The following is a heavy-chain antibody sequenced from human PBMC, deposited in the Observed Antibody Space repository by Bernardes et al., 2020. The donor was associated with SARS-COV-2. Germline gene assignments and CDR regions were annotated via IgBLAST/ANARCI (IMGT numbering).Heavy chain of an antibody. CDR1: GCSIANSPYY. D-gene: IGHD2-2*01. CDR3: ATVFCSTTSCYNPSDPYYYYYGLDV. J-gene: IGHJ6*02. Sequence: ILSLPCTVSGCSIANSPYYWGWIRQPPGKGLEWIGSIYYSGTTSYNPSLKSRITISVDTSKNQFSLKLTSVTAADTAVYYCATVFCSTTSCYNPSDPYYYYYGLDVWGQGTTVTVSS. CDR2: IYYSGTT. V-gene: IGHV4-39*01.